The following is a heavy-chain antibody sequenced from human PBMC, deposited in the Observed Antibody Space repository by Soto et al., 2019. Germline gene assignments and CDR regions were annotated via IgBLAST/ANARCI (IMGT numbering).Heavy chain of an antibody. CDR1: GFTFSSYG. CDR2: ISYDGSNK. CDR3: AKDVYYYDSSGYYPY. V-gene: IGHV3-30*18. D-gene: IGHD3-22*01. Sequence: PGGSVRLSCAASGFTFSSYGMHWVRQAPGKGLEWVAVISYDGSNKYYADSVKGRFTISRDNSKNTLYLQMNSLRAEDTAVYYCAKDVYYYDSSGYYPYWGQGTLVTVSS. J-gene: IGHJ4*02.